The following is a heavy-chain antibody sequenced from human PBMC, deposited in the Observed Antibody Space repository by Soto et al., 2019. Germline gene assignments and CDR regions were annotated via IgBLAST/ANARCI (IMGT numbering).Heavy chain of an antibody. D-gene: IGHD5-12*01. Sequence: SETLSLTCTVSGGSVSSGSYYWSRIRQPPGKGLEWIGYIYYSGSTNYNPSLKSRVTISVDTSKNQFSLKLSSVTAADTAVYYCAKTGYSGYDSALAFDYWGQGTLVTVSS. V-gene: IGHV4-61*01. J-gene: IGHJ4*02. CDR3: AKTGYSGYDSALAFDY. CDR2: IYYSGST. CDR1: GGSVSSGSYY.